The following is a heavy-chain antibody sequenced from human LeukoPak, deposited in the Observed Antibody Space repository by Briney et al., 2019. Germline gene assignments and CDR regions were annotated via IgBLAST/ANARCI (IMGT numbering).Heavy chain of an antibody. V-gene: IGHV4-34*01. CDR3: ARTLTMTYAFDI. J-gene: IGHJ3*02. D-gene: IGHD3-22*01. CDR1: GGSFSDYY. CDR2: INHSGSP. Sequence: PSETLSLTCAVYGGSFSDYYWTWIRQPPGKGLEWIGEINHSGSPNNNPSLKSRVSISFDTSKNQFSLKLSSVTAADTAVYYCARTLTMTYAFDIWGQGTMVTVSS.